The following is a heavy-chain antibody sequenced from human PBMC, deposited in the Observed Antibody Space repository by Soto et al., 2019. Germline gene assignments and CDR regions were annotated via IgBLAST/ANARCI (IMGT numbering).Heavy chain of an antibody. CDR3: ARGTPTMVRGVILAFDI. Sequence: QLQLQESGSGLVKPSQTLSLTCAVSGGSISSGGYSWSWIRQPPGKGLEWIGYIYHSGSTYYNPSLKSRVTISVDRSKNQFSLKLSSVTAADTAVYYCARGTPTMVRGVILAFDIWGQGTMVTVSS. J-gene: IGHJ3*02. CDR2: IYHSGST. CDR1: GGSISSGGYS. D-gene: IGHD3-10*01. V-gene: IGHV4-30-2*01.